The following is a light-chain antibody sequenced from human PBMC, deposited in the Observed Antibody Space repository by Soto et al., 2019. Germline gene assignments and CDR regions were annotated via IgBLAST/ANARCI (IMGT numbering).Light chain of an antibody. CDR3: ATRDNSLSRWV. CDR1: KLGDKY. J-gene: IGLJ3*02. CDR2: QDS. Sequence: SYELTQPPSVSVSPGQTASITCSGDKLGDKYACWYQQKPGQSPVLVIYQDSKRPSGIPERFSGSNSGTSASLAISGLRSEDEADYYCATRDNSLSRWVFGGGTKLTVL. V-gene: IGLV3-1*01.